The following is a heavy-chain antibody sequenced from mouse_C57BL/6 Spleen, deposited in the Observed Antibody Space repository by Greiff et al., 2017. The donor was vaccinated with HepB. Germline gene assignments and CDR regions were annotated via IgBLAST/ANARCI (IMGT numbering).Heavy chain of an antibody. CDR2: ISSGGDYI. CDR3: TRRNYGSSYDY. CDR1: GFTFSSYA. D-gene: IGHD1-1*01. Sequence: EVQRVESGEGLVKPGGSLKLSCAASGFTFSSYAMSWVRQTPEKRLEWVAYISSGGDYIYYADTVKGRFTISRDNARNTLYLQMSSLKSEDTAMYYCTRRNYGSSYDYWGQGTTLTVSS. J-gene: IGHJ2*01. V-gene: IGHV5S21*01.